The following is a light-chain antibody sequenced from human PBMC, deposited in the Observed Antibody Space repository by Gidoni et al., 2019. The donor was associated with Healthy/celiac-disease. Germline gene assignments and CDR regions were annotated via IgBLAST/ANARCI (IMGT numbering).Light chain of an antibody. CDR2: GNS. CDR1: SSNIGAGYA. V-gene: IGLV1-40*01. J-gene: IGLJ2*01. CDR3: QSYDSSPPVV. Sequence: QSVLTQPPSVSGAPGQRVTISCTGSSSNIGAGYAVHWYQQLPGTAPKLLIYGNSNRPSGVPDRFSGSKSGTSASLAITGLQAVDEAVYYCQSYDSSPPVVFGGGTKLTVL.